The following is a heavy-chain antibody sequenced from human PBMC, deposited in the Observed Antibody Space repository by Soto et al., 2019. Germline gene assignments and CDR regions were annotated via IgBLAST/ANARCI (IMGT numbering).Heavy chain of an antibody. D-gene: IGHD1-20*01. CDR2: VSGSGGST. J-gene: IGHJ4*02. CDR1: GFTFSSYA. CDR3: AKPPDYNWNDY. V-gene: IGHV3-23*01. Sequence: EVQLLESGGGLVQPGGSLRLSCAASGFTFSSYAMSWVRQAPGKGLEWISAVSGSGGSTYYADSVKGRFTISRDNSKDTPYLQLSSLRAEDTAVYYCAKPPDYNWNDYWGQGTLVTVSS.